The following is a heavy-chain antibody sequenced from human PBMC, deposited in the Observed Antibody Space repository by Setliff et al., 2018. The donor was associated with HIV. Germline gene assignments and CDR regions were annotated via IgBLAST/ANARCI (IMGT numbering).Heavy chain of an antibody. CDR2: FTSYNNQA. Sequence: GASVKVSCKISGYTLTAYGLNWVRQAPGQGPEWMGWFTSYNNQAEYAPKFQGRVTMTIDTSTSTAYMELGNLKYDDTAVYYCARGGDPPYYFLGMDVWGQGTTVTVSS. J-gene: IGHJ6*02. D-gene: IGHD3-10*01. CDR3: ARGGDPPYYFLGMDV. V-gene: IGHV1-18*01. CDR1: GYTLTAYG.